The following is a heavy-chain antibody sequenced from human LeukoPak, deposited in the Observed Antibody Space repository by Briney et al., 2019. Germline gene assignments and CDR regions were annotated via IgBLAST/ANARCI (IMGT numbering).Heavy chain of an antibody. CDR1: GFTVSSNY. CDR2: IYSGGST. D-gene: IGHD6-19*01. CDR3: ARVPRSSGWTYFDY. Sequence: GGSLRLSCAASGFTVSSNYMSWVRQAPGKGLAWVSVIYSGGSTYYADSVKGRSTISRDNSKNTLYLQMNSLRAEDTAVYYCARVPRSSGWTYFDYWGQGTLVTVSS. V-gene: IGHV3-66*01. J-gene: IGHJ4*02.